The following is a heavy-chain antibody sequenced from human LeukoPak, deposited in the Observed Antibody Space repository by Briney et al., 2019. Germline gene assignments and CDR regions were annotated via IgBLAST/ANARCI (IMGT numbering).Heavy chain of an antibody. CDR1: GGSFSGYY. CDR3: ARNYNWNDGSPYYFDY. CDR2: INHSGST. J-gene: IGHJ4*02. Sequence: SETLSLTCAVYGGSFSGYYWSWIRQPPGKGLEWIGEINHSGSTYYNPSLKSRVTISVDTSKNQFSLKLSSVTAADTAVYYCARNYNWNDGSPYYFDYWGQGTLVTVSS. D-gene: IGHD1-1*01. V-gene: IGHV4-34*01.